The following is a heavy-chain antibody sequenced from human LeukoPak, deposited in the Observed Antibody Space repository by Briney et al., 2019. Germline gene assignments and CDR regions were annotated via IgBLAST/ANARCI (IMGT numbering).Heavy chain of an antibody. D-gene: IGHD6-13*01. V-gene: IGHV4-61*09. CDR1: GDSISSGSYS. Sequence: SETLSLTCTVSGDSISSGSYSWSWIRQPAGKGLEWIGHIYTSGSTNYNPSLKSRVTISVDTSKNQFSLKLSSVTAADTAVFYCAREGSSSLYYYYCMDVWGKGTTVTVSS. J-gene: IGHJ6*03. CDR2: IYTSGST. CDR3: AREGSSSLYYYYCMDV.